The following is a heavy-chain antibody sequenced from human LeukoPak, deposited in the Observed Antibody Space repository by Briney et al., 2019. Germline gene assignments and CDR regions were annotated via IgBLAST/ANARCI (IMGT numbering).Heavy chain of an antibody. CDR1: GYTFTDYY. V-gene: IGHV1-2*02. Sequence: GASVKVSCKASGYTFTDYYMHWVRQAPGQGLEWMGWISPNSGGTNYAQKFQGRVTMTRDTSISTAYMELSRLRSDDTAVYYCARDYVGDNWFDHWGQGTLVTVSS. CDR2: ISPNSGGT. CDR3: ARDYVGDNWFDH. D-gene: IGHD3-16*01. J-gene: IGHJ5*02.